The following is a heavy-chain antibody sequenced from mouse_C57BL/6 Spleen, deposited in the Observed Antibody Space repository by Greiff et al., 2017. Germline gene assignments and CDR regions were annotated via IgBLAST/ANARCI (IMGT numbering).Heavy chain of an antibody. V-gene: IGHV1-18*01. CDR2: ITPNNGGT. CDR1: GYTFTDYN. CDR3: ANENFDV. J-gene: IGHJ1*03. Sequence: VQLKQSGPELVKPGASVKIPCKASGYTFTDYNMDWVKQSHGKSLEWIGDITPNNGGTIYNQKFKGKATLTVDKSSSTAYMELRSLTSEDTAVYYCANENFDVWGTVTTVTVSS.